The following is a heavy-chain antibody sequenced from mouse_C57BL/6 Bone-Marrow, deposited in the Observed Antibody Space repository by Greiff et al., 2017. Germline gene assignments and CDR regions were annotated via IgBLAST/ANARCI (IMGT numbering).Heavy chain of an antibody. CDR3: AREDSSGYLCAN. D-gene: IGHD3-2*02. V-gene: IGHV1-64*01. CDR2: ITPNSGRT. CDR1: GYPFTSYW. J-gene: IGHJ3*01. Sequence: VQLQQPVAELVLPGASVQSYSQVSGYPFTSYWTLWVLPRPGQGLEWIGMITPNSGRTNSNETFKSKATLTVDKSSSTAYMQLSSLTSDDSAVYYCAREDSSGYLCANRGYAALVTVSA.